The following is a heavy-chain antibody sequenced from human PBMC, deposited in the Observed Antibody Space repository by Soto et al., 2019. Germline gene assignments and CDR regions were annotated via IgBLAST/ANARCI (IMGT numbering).Heavy chain of an antibody. CDR1: GFTFSSYG. Sequence: GGSLRLSCAASGFTFSSYGMHWVRQAPGKGLEWVAVISYDGSNKYYADSVKGRFTISRDNSKNTLYLQMNSLRAEDTAVYYCAKDQALLTMVGAFDIWGQGTMVTVSS. D-gene: IGHD3-10*01. V-gene: IGHV3-30*18. CDR2: ISYDGSNK. J-gene: IGHJ3*02. CDR3: AKDQALLTMVGAFDI.